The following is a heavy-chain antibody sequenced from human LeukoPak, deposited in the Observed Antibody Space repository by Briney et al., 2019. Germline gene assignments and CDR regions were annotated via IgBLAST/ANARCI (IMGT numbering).Heavy chain of an antibody. CDR2: IYYSGGT. V-gene: IGHV4-31*03. J-gene: IGHJ4*02. CDR1: GGSIINGDYY. D-gene: IGHD3-10*01. CDR3: ARSYGSGSYFDY. Sequence: PSQTLSLTCTVSGGSIINGDYYWTWIRQHPGKGLEWIGFIYYSGGTYYNPSLKSRATMSVDTSKNHFSLKLTSVTAADTAVYYCARSYGSGSYFDYWGQGALVTVSS.